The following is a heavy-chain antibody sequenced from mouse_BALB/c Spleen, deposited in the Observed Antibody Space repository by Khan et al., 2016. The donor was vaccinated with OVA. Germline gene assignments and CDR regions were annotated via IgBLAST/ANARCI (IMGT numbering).Heavy chain of an antibody. D-gene: IGHD4-1*01. Sequence: EVQLQESGPGLVKSSQSLSLTCTVTGYSITRDYAWNWIRQFPGNKLEWMGYISNSGSASYNPSLKSRISITRDTSKNQFFLQLDSVTTEDTATYYCASELGRYYAMDYWGQGTSVPVSS. J-gene: IGHJ4*01. CDR1: GYSITRDYA. CDR3: ASELGRYYAMDY. CDR2: ISNSGSA. V-gene: IGHV3-2*02.